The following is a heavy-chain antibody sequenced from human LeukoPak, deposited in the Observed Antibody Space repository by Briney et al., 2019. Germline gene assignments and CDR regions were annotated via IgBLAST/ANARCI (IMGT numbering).Heavy chain of an antibody. D-gene: IGHD6-25*01. CDR3: ARAAGSGLIGY. CDR2: IYYSGNT. J-gene: IGHJ4*02. V-gene: IGHV4-34*11. Sequence: PSETLSLTCAVYGGSFSGYYWSWIRQPPGMGLGWIGSIYYSGNTYYNPSLKSRVTISLDTSKNQFSLNLNSVTAADTALYFCARAAGSGLIGYWGQGILVIVSS. CDR1: GGSFSGYY.